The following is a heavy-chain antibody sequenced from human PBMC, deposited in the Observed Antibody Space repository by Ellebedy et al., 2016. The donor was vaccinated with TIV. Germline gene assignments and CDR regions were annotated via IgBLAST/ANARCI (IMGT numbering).Heavy chain of an antibody. CDR2: ISSSSSYI. J-gene: IGHJ4*02. CDR3: ARVDADEMATSFDC. V-gene: IGHV3-21*01. Sequence: GESLKISCAASGFTFSSYSMNWVRQAPGKGLEWVSSISSSSSYIYYADSVKGRFTISRDNAKNSLYLQMNSLRAEDTAVYYCARVDADEMATSFDCWGQGTLVTVSS. D-gene: IGHD5-24*01. CDR1: GFTFSSYS.